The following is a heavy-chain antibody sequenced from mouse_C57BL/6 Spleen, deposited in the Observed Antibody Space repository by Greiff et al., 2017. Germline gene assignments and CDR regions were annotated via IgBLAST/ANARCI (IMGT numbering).Heavy chain of an antibody. Sequence: QVHVQQSGAELARPGASVKMSCKASGYTFTSYTMHWVKQRPGQGLEWIGYINPSSGYTKYNQKFKDKDTLTAAKSSSTAYMQLSSLASEDSAVYYCARFEDDDVFAYWGQGTLVTVSA. CDR1: GYTFTSYT. D-gene: IGHD2-12*01. V-gene: IGHV1-4*01. CDR3: ARFEDDDVFAY. J-gene: IGHJ3*01. CDR2: INPSSGYT.